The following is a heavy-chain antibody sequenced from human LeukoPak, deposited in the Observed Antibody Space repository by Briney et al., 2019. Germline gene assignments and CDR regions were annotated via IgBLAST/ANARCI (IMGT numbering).Heavy chain of an antibody. Sequence: GGSLRLSCAASGFTFTSYWMHWVRQAPGKGLEWVSVIYSGGSTYYADSVKGRFTISRDNSKNTLYLQMNSLRAEDTAVYYCAGGSGLFDYWGQGTLVTVSS. J-gene: IGHJ4*02. D-gene: IGHD2-15*01. CDR2: IYSGGST. CDR3: AGGSGLFDY. V-gene: IGHV3-53*01. CDR1: GFTFTSYW.